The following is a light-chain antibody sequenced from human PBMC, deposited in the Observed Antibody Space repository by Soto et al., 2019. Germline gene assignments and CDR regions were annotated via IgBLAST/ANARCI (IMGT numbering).Light chain of an antibody. V-gene: IGKV3D-20*02. CDR3: QQRSNWRSIT. CDR1: QSVSSSY. CDR2: GAS. Sequence: EIVLTQSPCTLSLSPGERATLSCRASQSVSSSYLAWYQQKPGQAPRLLIYGASSRATGIPDRFSGSGSGTDFTLTISSLEPEDFAVYYCQQRSNWRSITFGQGTRLEI. J-gene: IGKJ5*01.